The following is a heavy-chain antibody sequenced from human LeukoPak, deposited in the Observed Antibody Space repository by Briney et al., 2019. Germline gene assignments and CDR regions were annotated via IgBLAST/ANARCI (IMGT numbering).Heavy chain of an antibody. D-gene: IGHD1-26*01. CDR2: IRGSGGST. J-gene: IGHJ4*02. CDR1: GFTFSSYS. Sequence: GGSLRLSCAASGFTFSSYSMSWVRQAPGKGLEWVSAIRGSGGSTYYADSVKGRFTISRDNSKNTLYLQMNSLRAEDTAVYYCAKRVGATTAYFDYWGQGTLVTVSS. V-gene: IGHV3-23*01. CDR3: AKRVGATTAYFDY.